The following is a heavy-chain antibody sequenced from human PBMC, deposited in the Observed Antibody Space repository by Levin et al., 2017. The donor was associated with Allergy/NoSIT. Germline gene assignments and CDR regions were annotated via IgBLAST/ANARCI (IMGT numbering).Heavy chain of an antibody. CDR2: ISSSSSYI. D-gene: IGHD5-24*01. V-gene: IGHV3-21*01. CDR3: ARAGGYNYDY. Sequence: LSLTCAASGFTFSSYFMNWVRRAPGKGLEWVSSISSSSSYIYYADSVKGRFTISRDNAKNSLYLQMSSLRAEDTAVYYCARAGGYNYDYWGQGILVTVSS. CDR1: GFTFSSYF. J-gene: IGHJ4*02.